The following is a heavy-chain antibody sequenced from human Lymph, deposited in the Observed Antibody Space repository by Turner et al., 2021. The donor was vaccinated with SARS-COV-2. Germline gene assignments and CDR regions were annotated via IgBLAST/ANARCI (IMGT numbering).Heavy chain of an antibody. CDR3: ARHQGSTSGYDHGMNV. D-gene: IGHD1-1*01. CDR1: GVSISSQS. CDR2: FYKIGSI. Sequence: QVQLQESGPGLVRRSATLSLTCTVSGVSISSQSWSWIRQSPGRGLEWIGYFYKIGSIDYNPTLRSRVTISVDTSKNQLSLNLISMTAADTAVYYCARHQGSTSGYDHGMNVWGQGTAVIVSS. V-gene: IGHV4-59*08. J-gene: IGHJ6*02.